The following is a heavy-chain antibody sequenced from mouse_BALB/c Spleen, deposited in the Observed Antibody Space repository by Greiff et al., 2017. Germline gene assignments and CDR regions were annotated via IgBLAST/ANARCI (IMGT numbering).Heavy chain of an antibody. CDR3: ARAVRLRRDYFDY. CDR2: IDPSDSYT. CDR1: GYTFTSYW. Sequence: QVQLQQPGAELVKPGASVKLSCKASGYTFTSYWMHWVKQRPGQGLEWIGEIDPSDSYTNYNQKFKGKATLTVDKSSSTAYMQLSSLTSEDSAVYYCARAVRLRRDYFDYWGQGTTLTVSS. J-gene: IGHJ2*01. V-gene: IGHV1-69*02. D-gene: IGHD2-4*01.